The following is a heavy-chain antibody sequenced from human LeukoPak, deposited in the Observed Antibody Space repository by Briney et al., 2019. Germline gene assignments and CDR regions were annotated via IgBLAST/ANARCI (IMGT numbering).Heavy chain of an antibody. D-gene: IGHD3-22*01. Sequence: GGSLRLSCAASGFSFSRYGMKWVRQAPGKGLEWLSYIRSSDSTTYYADSVKVRFTISRDNAKNSLYLQMDSLRAEDTAVYYCARDRNYYDSSGYYEIWGQGTLVTVSS. CDR3: ARDRNYYDSSGYYEI. CDR1: GFSFSRYG. V-gene: IGHV3-48*04. CDR2: IRSSDSTT. J-gene: IGHJ4*02.